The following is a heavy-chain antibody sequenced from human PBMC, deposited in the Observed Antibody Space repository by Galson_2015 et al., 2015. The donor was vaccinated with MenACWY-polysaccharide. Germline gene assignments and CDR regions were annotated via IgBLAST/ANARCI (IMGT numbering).Heavy chain of an antibody. J-gene: IGHJ6*03. CDR3: AKAHIAARPDRRMVYFYYMGV. CDR2: ISDSDGRT. CDR1: GFTFSSYA. D-gene: IGHD6-6*01. Sequence: LRLSCAASGFTFSSYALNWVRQAPGKGLEWVSAISDSDGRTYYADSVKGRFTISRDNSRNTLYLQMNSLRAEDTAVYYCAKAHIAARPDRRMVYFYYMGVWGKGTTVTVSS. V-gene: IGHV3-23*01.